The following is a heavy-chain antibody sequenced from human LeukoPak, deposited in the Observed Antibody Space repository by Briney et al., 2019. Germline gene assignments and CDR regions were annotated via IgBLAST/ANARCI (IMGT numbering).Heavy chain of an antibody. CDR3: ARGRKVRRVVVPAAHGVWFDP. D-gene: IGHD2-2*01. V-gene: IGHV4-34*01. J-gene: IGHJ5*02. CDR1: GGSFSGYY. CDR2: INHSGST. Sequence: SETLSLTCAVYGGSFSGYYWSWIRQPPGKGLEWIGEINHSGSTNYNPSLKSRVTTSVDTSKNQFSLKLSSVTAADTAVYYCARGRKVRRVVVPAAHGVWFDPWGQGTLVTVSS.